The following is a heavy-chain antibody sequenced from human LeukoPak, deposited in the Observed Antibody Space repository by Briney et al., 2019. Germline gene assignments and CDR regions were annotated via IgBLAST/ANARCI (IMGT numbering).Heavy chain of an antibody. D-gene: IGHD1-26*01. Sequence: GRSLRLSCAASGFTFSSYAMHWVRQAPGKGLEWVAVISYDGSNKYYADSVKGRFTTSRDNSKNTLYLQMNSLRAEDTAVYYCASLGQGGSSDSDYWGQGTLVTVSS. V-gene: IGHV3-30-3*01. J-gene: IGHJ4*02. CDR3: ASLGQGGSSDSDY. CDR1: GFTFSSYA. CDR2: ISYDGSNK.